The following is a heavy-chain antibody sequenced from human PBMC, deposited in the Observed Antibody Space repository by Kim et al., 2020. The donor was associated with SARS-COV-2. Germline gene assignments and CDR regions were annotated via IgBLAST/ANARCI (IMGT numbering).Heavy chain of an antibody. CDR2: MNPNSGNT. CDR1: GYTFTSYD. J-gene: IGHJ4*02. Sequence: ASVKVSCKASGYTFTSYDINWVRQATGQGLEWMGWMNPNSGNTGYAQKFQGRVTMTRNTSISTAYMELSSLRSEDTAVYYCARGFWGSGHFGVDYWGQGTLVTVSS. D-gene: IGHD3-3*01. V-gene: IGHV1-8*01. CDR3: ARGFWGSGHFGVDY.